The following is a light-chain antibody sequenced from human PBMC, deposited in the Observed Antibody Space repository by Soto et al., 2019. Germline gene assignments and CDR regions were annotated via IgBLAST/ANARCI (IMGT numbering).Light chain of an antibody. J-gene: IGKJ4*01. Sequence: IVMTQSPDSLAVSLGERATINCNSSQSVVDSSNNKNYLAWYQQKPGQPPNLLIYWASTRASGVPDRFSGSGSGTDFTLTISRLQAEDVAVYYCQQYYSTPFSFGGGTKVEIK. CDR3: QQYYSTPFS. CDR1: QSVVDSSNNKNY. CDR2: WAS. V-gene: IGKV4-1*01.